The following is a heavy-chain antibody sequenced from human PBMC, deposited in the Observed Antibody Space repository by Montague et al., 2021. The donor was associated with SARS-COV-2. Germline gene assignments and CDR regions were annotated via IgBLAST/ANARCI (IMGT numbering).Heavy chain of an antibody. J-gene: IGHJ3*02. CDR1: GFTFSSSE. D-gene: IGHD3-22*01. CDR2: ISSSGRTI. CDR3: SRSYYHGSSGYYPDAFDI. V-gene: IGHV3-48*03. Sequence: SLRLSCAASGFTFSSSEMNWVRQAPGKGLEWVSYISSSGRTIYYADSVKGRLTISRDNAKNSLYQQLNSLRAEDTAVYYCSRSYYHGSSGYYPDAFDIWGQGTMVTVSS.